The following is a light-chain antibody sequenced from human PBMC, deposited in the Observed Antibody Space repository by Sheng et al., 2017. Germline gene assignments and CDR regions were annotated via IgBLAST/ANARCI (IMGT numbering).Light chain of an antibody. CDR1: QSVSSD. V-gene: IGKV3-15*01. CDR3: QQYDKWPLT. CDR2: GAS. Sequence: EIVMTQSPATLSLSPGERATLSCRASQSVSSDVAWYQQKPGLAPRLLIYGASSRATGFPARLSGSGSGTEFTLTISSLQSEDLAVYYCQQYDKWPLTFGGGTKVEIK. J-gene: IGKJ4*01.